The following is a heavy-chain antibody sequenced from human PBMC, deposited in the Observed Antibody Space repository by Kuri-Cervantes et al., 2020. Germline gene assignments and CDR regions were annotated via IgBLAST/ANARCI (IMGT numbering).Heavy chain of an antibody. D-gene: IGHD1-26*01. J-gene: IGHJ4*02. Sequence: ESLKISCTVSGGSISSYYWSWIRQPPGKGLEWIGYIYYSGSTNYDTSLKSRVTISVDTSKNQFSLKLSSVTAADTAVYYCARDLGAYHHYFDYWGQGTLVTVSS. CDR2: IYYSGST. V-gene: IGHV4-59*01. CDR3: ARDLGAYHHYFDY. CDR1: GGSISSYY.